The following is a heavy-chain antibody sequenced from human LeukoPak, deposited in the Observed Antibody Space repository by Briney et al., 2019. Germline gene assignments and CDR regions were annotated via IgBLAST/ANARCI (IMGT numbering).Heavy chain of an antibody. Sequence: GGSLRLSCAASGFTFSSYAMSWVRQAPGKGLEWVSAISGGGGSTYYADSVKGRFTISRDNSKNTLYLQMNSLRAEDTAVYYCAKGSPWGVVVPARGYYYGMDVWGQGTTVTVSS. D-gene: IGHD2-2*01. CDR3: AKGSPWGVVVPARGYYYGMDV. J-gene: IGHJ6*02. V-gene: IGHV3-23*01. CDR1: GFTFSSYA. CDR2: ISGGGGST.